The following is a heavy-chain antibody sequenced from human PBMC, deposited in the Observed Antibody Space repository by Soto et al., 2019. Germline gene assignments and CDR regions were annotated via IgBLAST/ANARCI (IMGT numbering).Heavy chain of an antibody. CDR3: ARGGTRAPAHYYYGMDG. J-gene: IGHJ6*02. D-gene: IGHD6-13*01. Sequence: SETLSLTCTVYGGSFSGYYWSWIRQPPGKGLEWIVEINHNGSTNYNPALKSRVTISVDTSKNQFSLKLSSVTAADTSVYYCARGGTRAPAHYYYGMDGWGQGPTVTVSS. V-gene: IGHV4-34*01. CDR2: INHNGST. CDR1: GGSFSGYY.